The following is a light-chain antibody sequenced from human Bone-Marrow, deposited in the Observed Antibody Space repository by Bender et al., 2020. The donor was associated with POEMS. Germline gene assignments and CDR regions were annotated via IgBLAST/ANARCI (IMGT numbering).Light chain of an antibody. J-gene: IGLJ3*02. CDR3: SSYTSSTTWV. Sequence: SALPQPASVSGSPGQSITISCTGTSSDVGGYNYVSWYQQHPGKAPKLMIYDVSHRPSGVSNRFSGSKSGNTASLTISGLQAEDEADYFCSSYTSSTTWVFGGGTRLTVL. CDR1: SSDVGGYNY. V-gene: IGLV2-14*01. CDR2: DVS.